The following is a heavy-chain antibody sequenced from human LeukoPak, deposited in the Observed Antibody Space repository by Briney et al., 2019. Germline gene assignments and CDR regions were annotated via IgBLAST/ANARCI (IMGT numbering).Heavy chain of an antibody. D-gene: IGHD2/OR15-2a*01. V-gene: IGHV4-61*08. Sequence: SETLSLTCTVPGGSISSGGYYWSWIRQPPGKGLEWIAYISDIGSINYNPSLKSRVTISLDTSKNQFSLKLSSVTAADTAVYYCAGHHPRNTVDFWGQGTLVTVSS. CDR2: ISDIGSI. CDR3: AGHHPRNTVDF. CDR1: GGSISSGGYY. J-gene: IGHJ4*02.